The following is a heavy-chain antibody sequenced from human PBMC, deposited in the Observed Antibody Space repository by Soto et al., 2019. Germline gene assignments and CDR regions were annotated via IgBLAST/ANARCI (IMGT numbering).Heavy chain of an antibody. CDR2: IWYDGSNK. D-gene: IGHD5-12*01. CDR1: GFTFISYG. V-gene: IGHV3-33*01. J-gene: IGHJ4*02. Sequence: WGSLRLSCAASGFTFISYGIHFVRHSPFKGLEWVAVIWYDGSNKYYADSVKGRFTISRDNSKNTLYLQMNSLRAEDTAVYYCARVKQERWLQLASLDYWGQGTLVTVSS. CDR3: ARVKQERWLQLASLDY.